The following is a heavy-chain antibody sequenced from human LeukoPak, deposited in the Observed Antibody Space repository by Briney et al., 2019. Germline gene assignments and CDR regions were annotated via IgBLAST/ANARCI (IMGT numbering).Heavy chain of an antibody. Sequence: TGGSLRLSCAASGFTFSSFWMNWVRQAPGKGLEWVGRIKSRTDGGTTEYAAPVKGRFTISRDDSKNTLYLQINSLKTEDTAVYYCADLGDYAVGWGQGTLVTVSS. CDR2: IKSRTDGGTT. J-gene: IGHJ4*02. D-gene: IGHD4-17*01. CDR3: ADLGDYAVG. CDR1: GFTFSSFW. V-gene: IGHV3-15*01.